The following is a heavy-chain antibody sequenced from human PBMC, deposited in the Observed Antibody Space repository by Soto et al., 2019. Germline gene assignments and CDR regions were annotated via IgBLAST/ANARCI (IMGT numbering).Heavy chain of an antibody. CDR3: ARVLESKYSSSSGWFGP. Sequence: SVKVSCKASGGTFSNYSFSWVRQAPGQGLQWMGGILPVFGTTKYSQRFQGRVTITADESTSTAYMEVSSLRSEDTAVYYCARVLESKYSSSSGWFGPWGPGTLVTVSS. J-gene: IGHJ5*02. CDR2: ILPVFGTT. V-gene: IGHV1-69*13. D-gene: IGHD6-6*01. CDR1: GGTFSNYS.